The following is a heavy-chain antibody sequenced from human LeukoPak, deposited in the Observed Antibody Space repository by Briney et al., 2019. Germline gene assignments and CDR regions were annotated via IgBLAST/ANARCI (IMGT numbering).Heavy chain of an antibody. CDR1: GFTVSSNY. V-gene: IGHV3-74*01. D-gene: IGHD3-22*01. CDR3: AREYNSGPKQTDAFDI. CDR2: ISGDEIWT. Sequence: PGGSLRLSCAASGFTVSSNYMSWVRQVPGKGLVWVSRISGDEIWTSYADSVKGRFIISRDNAKDTLYLQMNSLRTEDTAVYYCAREYNSGPKQTDAFDIWGQGTMVTVSS. J-gene: IGHJ3*02.